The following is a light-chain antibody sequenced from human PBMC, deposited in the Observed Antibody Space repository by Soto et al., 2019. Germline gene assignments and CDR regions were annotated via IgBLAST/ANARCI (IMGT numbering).Light chain of an antibody. CDR1: QSVSSSY. J-gene: IGKJ1*01. CDR2: GAS. V-gene: IGKV3-20*01. CDR3: QQYGSSPT. Sequence: EIVLTQSPGTLSFSPGERATLSCRASQSVSSSYLAWYQQKPGQAPRLRIYGASSRATGIPDRFSGSGSGTDFTLTISRLEPEDFAVYYCQQYGSSPTFGQGTKVEIK.